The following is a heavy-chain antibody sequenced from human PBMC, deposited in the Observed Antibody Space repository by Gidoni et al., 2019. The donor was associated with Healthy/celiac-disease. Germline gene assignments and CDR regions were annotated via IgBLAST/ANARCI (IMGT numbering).Heavy chain of an antibody. D-gene: IGHD3-9*01. V-gene: IGHV2-26*01. J-gene: IGHJ6*02. CDR2: IFSNDEK. CDR1: GFSLSNARMG. CDR3: ARISATYYDILTGYSPTSYGMDV. Sequence: QVTLKESGPVLVKPTETLTLTCTVSGFSLSNARMGVSWIRQPPGKALEWLAHIFSNDEKSYSTSLKSRPTISKDTSKSQVVLTMTNMDPVDTATYYCARISATYYDILTGYSPTSYGMDVWGQGTTVTVSS.